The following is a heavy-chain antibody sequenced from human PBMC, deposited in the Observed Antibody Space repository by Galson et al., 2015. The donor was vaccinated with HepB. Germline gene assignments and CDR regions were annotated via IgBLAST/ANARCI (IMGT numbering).Heavy chain of an antibody. J-gene: IGHJ4*02. D-gene: IGHD2-21*01. CDR1: GYTFTGYY. Sequence: SVKVSCKASGYTFTGYYMHWVRQAPGQGLEWMGRINPNSGGTNYAQKFQGRVTMTRDTSISTAYMELSRLRSDDTAVYYCARVHIVVVIAPFDYRGQGTLVTVSS. CDR3: ARVHIVVVIAPFDY. V-gene: IGHV1-2*06. CDR2: INPNSGGT.